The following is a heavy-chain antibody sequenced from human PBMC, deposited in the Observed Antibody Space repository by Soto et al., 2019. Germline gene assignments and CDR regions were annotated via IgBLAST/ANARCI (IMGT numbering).Heavy chain of an antibody. Sequence: EVQLVESGGGLVKPGGSLRLSCAFTFSTYSLNWVRQAPGKGLEWVSSISSSSSYIKYADSVKGRFTISRDNAKNSLYLQMNSLRAEDTVVYYCARDQGGSDDSWFVPWGQGTLVTVSS. CDR1: TFSTYS. J-gene: IGHJ5*02. D-gene: IGHD1-26*01. V-gene: IGHV3-21*01. CDR2: ISSSSSYI. CDR3: ARDQGGSDDSWFVP.